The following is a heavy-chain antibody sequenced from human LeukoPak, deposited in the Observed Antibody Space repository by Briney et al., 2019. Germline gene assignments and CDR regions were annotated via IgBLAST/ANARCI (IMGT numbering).Heavy chain of an antibody. CDR1: GFIFDDCA. CDR2: ISWNSGSI. D-gene: IGHD5-18*01. J-gene: IGHJ4*02. V-gene: IGHV3-20*04. CDR3: ARAITNYGYIFDY. Sequence: PGGSLRLSCVASGFIFDDCAMSWVRQAPGKGLEWVSGISWNSGSIGYADSVKGRFTISRDNAKNSLYLQMNSLRAEDTAVYYCARAITNYGYIFDYWGQGTLVTVSS.